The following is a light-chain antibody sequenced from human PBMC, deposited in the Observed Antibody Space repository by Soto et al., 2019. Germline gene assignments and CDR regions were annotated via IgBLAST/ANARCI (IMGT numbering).Light chain of an antibody. CDR2: EGG. V-gene: IGLV2-23*01. CDR1: SSDVGSYNL. CDR3: CSYAGSSALV. J-gene: IGLJ2*01. Sequence: QSALTQPASVSGSPGQSITISCTGTSSDVGSYNLVSWYQQHPGKAPKLMIYEGGKRPSGVSNRFSGSKSGNTASLTISGLQAEYEADYYCCSYAGSSALVFGGGIQLTVL.